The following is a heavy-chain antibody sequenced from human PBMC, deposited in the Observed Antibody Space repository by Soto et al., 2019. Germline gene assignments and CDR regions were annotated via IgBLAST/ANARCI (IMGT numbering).Heavy chain of an antibody. J-gene: IGHJ5*02. CDR2: ISSTSAGI. CDR3: VKVSTFYDILTGYYSTNFFDP. Sequence: GGSLRLSCAVSGFTFSTYAMSWVRQAPGKGLEWVSSISSTSAGIYYADSVKGRFTTSRDNSKNTLYLQMNSLRPEDTAVYYCVKVSTFYDILTGYYSTNFFDPWGQGTLVTVSS. D-gene: IGHD3-9*01. CDR1: GFTFSTYA. V-gene: IGHV3-23*01.